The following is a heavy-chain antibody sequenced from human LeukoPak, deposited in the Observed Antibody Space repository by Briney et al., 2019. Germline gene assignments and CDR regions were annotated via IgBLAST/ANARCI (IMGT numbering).Heavy chain of an antibody. D-gene: IGHD2-2*01. CDR2: ISYDGSNK. Sequence: PGGSLRLSCAASGFTFSSSAVSWVRQAPGKGLEWVAVISYDGSNKYYADSVKGRFTISRDNSKNTLYLQMNSLRAEDTAVYYCAREAGTSWNHYYYYYGMDVWGQGTTVTVSS. CDR3: AREAGTSWNHYYYYYGMDV. J-gene: IGHJ6*02. V-gene: IGHV3-30*04. CDR1: GFTFSSSA.